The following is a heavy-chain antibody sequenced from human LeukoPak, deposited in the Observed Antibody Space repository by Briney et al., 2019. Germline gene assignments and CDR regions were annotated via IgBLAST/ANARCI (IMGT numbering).Heavy chain of an antibody. D-gene: IGHD3-9*01. Sequence: PGGSLRLSCAASGFTFSSYSMNWVRQAPGKGLEWVSYISSSSSTIYYADSVKGRFTISRDNAKNSLYLQMNSLRAEDTAVYYCARDDSGTDILTGYYSFDYWGQGTLVTVSS. V-gene: IGHV3-48*01. CDR2: ISSSSSTI. J-gene: IGHJ4*02. CDR1: GFTFSSYS. CDR3: ARDDSGTDILTGYYSFDY.